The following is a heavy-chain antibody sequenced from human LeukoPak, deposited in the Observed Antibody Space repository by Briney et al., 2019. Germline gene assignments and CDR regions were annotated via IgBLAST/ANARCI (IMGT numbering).Heavy chain of an antibody. J-gene: IGHJ4*02. V-gene: IGHV3-74*01. CDR3: AREGYYDSSGYSIRFSY. CDR2: INSDGRTT. D-gene: IGHD3-22*01. CDR1: EFTFSSYW. Sequence: GGSLRFSCEASEFTFSSYWMHWVRQAPGKGLVCVSRINSDGRTTIYADSVKGRFTISRDNAKNTLYLQMNSLRAEDTAVYYCAREGYYDSSGYSIRFSYWGQGTLVTVSS.